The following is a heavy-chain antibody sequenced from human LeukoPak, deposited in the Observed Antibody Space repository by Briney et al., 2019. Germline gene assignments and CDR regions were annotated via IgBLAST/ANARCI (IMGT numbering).Heavy chain of an antibody. CDR2: ISSSGSAI. CDR1: GFTFSDYY. CDR3: ARERPHRAVDY. V-gene: IGHV3-11*04. J-gene: IGHJ4*02. D-gene: IGHD3-10*01. Sequence: GGSLRLSCAASGFTFSDYYMSWIRQAPGKGLEWVSYISSSGSAIYYAASVKGRFTISRDNAKNSLYLQMNSLRAEDTAVYYCARERPHRAVDYWGQGTLVTVSS.